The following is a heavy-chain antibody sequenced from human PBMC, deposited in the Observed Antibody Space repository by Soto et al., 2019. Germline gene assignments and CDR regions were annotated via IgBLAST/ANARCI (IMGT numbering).Heavy chain of an antibody. D-gene: IGHD1-1*01. V-gene: IGHV3-66*01. Sequence: EVQLLESGGGLVQPGGSLRLSCAVSGFDVNSNYMSWARQAPGKGLEWVSVIYAGGGTYYADSVKVRFTISRDNPKNTLYLQMNSLRAEDTAIYYCATGNHISGIDYWGQGTLVTVSS. CDR3: ATGNHISGIDY. CDR1: GFDVNSNY. J-gene: IGHJ4*02. CDR2: IYAGGGT.